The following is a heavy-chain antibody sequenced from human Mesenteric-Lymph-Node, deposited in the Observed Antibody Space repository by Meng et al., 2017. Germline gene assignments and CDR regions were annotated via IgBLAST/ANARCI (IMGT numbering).Heavy chain of an antibody. D-gene: IGHD5-24*01. V-gene: IGHV3-23*01. Sequence: GESLKISCAASEFTFSNYAMSWVRQAPGKGLEWVSAISGSGRSKYYTDSVKGRFTISRDNSKNTLYLQMTGLRAEDTAVYYCAKWGDGYNYYGDPPFRGSTYWGQGALVTVSS. CDR3: AKWGDGYNYYGDPPFRGSTY. J-gene: IGHJ4*02. CDR2: ISGSGRSK. CDR1: EFTFSNYA.